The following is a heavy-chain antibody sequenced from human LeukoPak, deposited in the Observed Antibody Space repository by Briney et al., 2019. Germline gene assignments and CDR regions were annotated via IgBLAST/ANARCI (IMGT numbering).Heavy chain of an antibody. V-gene: IGHV3-49*04. CDR3: TRVVVGYCSSTSCEEGYYFDY. J-gene: IGHJ4*02. CDR2: IRSKAYGGTT. Sequence: AGGSLRLSCTASGFTFGDYAMSWVRQAPGKGLEWVGFIRSKAYGGTTEYAASVKGRFTISRNDSKSIAYLQMNSLKTEDTAVYYCTRVVVGYCSSTSCEEGYYFDYWGQGTLVTVSS. CDR1: GFTFGDYA. D-gene: IGHD2-2*01.